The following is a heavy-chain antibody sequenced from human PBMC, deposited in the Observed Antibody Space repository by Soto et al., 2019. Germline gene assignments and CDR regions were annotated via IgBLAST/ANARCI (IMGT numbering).Heavy chain of an antibody. D-gene: IGHD3-3*01. CDR3: ARVGGFWSGYGMDV. J-gene: IGHJ6*02. CDR1: GGSISSGRYS. CDR2: IYHSAST. Sequence: SETLSLTCVAAGGSISSGRYSRSWIRQSPGKGLEWIGYIYHSASTYYNPPLKSRVTISVDRSKNQFSLKLSSVTAADTAVYYCARVGGFWSGYGMDVWGQGTTVTVSS. V-gene: IGHV4-30-2*06.